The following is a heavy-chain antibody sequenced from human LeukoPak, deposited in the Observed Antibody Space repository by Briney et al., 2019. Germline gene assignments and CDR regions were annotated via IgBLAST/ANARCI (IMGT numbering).Heavy chain of an antibody. CDR2: IYYSGST. D-gene: IGHD7-27*01. CDR3: ARGLSNWEYYFDY. J-gene: IGHJ4*02. CDR1: GGSFSSGSYY. Sequence: SETLSLTCTVSGGSFSSGSYYWSWIRQPPGKGLEWIGYIYYSGSTNYNPSLKSRVTISVDTSKNQFSLKLSSETAADTAVYYCARGLSNWEYYFDYWGQGTLVTVSS. V-gene: IGHV4-61*01.